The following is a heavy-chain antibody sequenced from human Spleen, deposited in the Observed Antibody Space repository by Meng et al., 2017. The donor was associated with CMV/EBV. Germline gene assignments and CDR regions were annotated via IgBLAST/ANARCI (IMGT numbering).Heavy chain of an antibody. CDR3: AKVAGYDFWSGHYGGYYYGMDV. CDR2: ISGGSDST. CDR1: GFSFSGYT. J-gene: IGHJ6*02. V-gene: IGHV3-23*01. D-gene: IGHD3-3*01. Sequence: ETLSLTCAASGFSFSGYTMSWVRQAPGKGLKWVSGISGGSDSTYYADSVQGRFTASRDNSMSTLYLQMNSLRVEDTAVYYCAKVAGYDFWSGHYGGYYYGMDVWGQGTTVTVSS.